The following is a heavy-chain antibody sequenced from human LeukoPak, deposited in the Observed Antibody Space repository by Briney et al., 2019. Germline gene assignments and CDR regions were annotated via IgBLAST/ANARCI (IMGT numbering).Heavy chain of an antibody. V-gene: IGHV3-48*04. CDR2: ISSSGSTI. CDR1: GFTFSSYS. CDR3: ARWGSGSRGGYNYYFDY. D-gene: IGHD5-24*01. Sequence: GSLRLSCAASGFTFSSYSMNWVRQAPGEGLEWVSYISSSGSTIYYADSVKGRFTISRDNAKNSLYLQMNSLRAEDTAVYYCARWGSGSRGGYNYYFDYWGQGTLVTVSS. J-gene: IGHJ4*02.